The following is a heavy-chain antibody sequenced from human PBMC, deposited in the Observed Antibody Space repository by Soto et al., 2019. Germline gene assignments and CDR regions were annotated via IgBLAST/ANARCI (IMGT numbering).Heavy chain of an antibody. CDR2: IYHSGST. CDR1: GCSISSSNW. CDR3: ARISGSYYYGMDV. V-gene: IGHV4-4*02. Sequence: QVQLQESGPGLVKPSGTLSLTCAVSGCSISSSNWWSWVRQPPGKGLEWIGEIYHSGSTNYNPSLTSRVAISVDKSKNQFSRKLSSVTAADTAVYYCARISGSYYYGMDVWGQGTTVTVSS. D-gene: IGHD1-26*01. J-gene: IGHJ6*02.